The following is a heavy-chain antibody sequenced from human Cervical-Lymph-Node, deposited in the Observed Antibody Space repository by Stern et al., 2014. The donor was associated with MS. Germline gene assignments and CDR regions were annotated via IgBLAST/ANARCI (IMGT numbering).Heavy chain of an antibody. CDR3: AFGGRSGYPKHFDP. V-gene: IGHV1-69*01. Sequence: VQLVESGAEVKKPGSSVKVSCKASGGTFSTYSISWVRPAPGQGLAWMGGITPIFATANYAQKFHGRVTITADDSTSTAYMELSSLRSEDTAVYYCAFGGRSGYPKHFDPWGQGTVVTVSS. D-gene: IGHD5-12*01. J-gene: IGHJ5*02. CDR1: GGTFSTYS. CDR2: ITPIFATA.